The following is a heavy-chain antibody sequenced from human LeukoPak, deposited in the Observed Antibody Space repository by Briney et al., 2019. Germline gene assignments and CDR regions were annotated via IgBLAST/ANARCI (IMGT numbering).Heavy chain of an antibody. V-gene: IGHV4-34*01. CDR2: INHSGST. Sequence: SETLSLTCAVYGGSFSGYYWSWIRQPPGKGVEWIGEINHSGSTNYNPSLKSRVIISVDTSKNQFSLKLSSVTAADTAVYYCASQRRQWLAPGDYWGQGTLVTVSS. J-gene: IGHJ4*02. CDR3: ASQRRQWLAPGDY. D-gene: IGHD6-19*01. CDR1: GGSFSGYY.